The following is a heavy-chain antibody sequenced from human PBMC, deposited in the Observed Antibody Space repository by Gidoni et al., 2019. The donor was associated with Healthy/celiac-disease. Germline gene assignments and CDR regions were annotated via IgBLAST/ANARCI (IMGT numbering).Heavy chain of an antibody. CDR2: ISYDGSNK. CDR1: GFTFSSYG. D-gene: IGHD6-6*01. CDR3: AKEIDYSSSVPDDY. V-gene: IGHV3-30*18. J-gene: IGHJ4*02. Sequence: QVQLVESGGGVVLPGRSLRLSCAVSGFTFSSYGMHWVRQAPGKGLEWVAVISYDGSNKYYADSVKGRFTISRDNSKNTLYLQMNTLRAEDTAVYYCAKEIDYSSSVPDDYWGQGTLVTVSS.